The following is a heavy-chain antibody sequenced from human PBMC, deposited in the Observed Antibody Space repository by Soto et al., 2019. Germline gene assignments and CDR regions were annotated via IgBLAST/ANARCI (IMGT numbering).Heavy chain of an antibody. CDR3: ASDYGGNSYGMDV. Sequence: SETLSLTCAVYGGSFSGYYWSWIRQPPGKGLEWIGEINHSGSTNYNPSLKSRVTISVDMSKNQFSLKLSSVTAADTAVYYCASDYGGNSYGMDVWGQGTTVTVSS. CDR2: INHSGST. J-gene: IGHJ6*02. V-gene: IGHV4-34*01. CDR1: GGSFSGYY. D-gene: IGHD4-17*01.